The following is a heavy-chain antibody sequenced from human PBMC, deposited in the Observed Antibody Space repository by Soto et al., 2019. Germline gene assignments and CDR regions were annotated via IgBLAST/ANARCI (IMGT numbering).Heavy chain of an antibody. V-gene: IGHV4-59*01. CDR2: IYYSVYT. CDR1: GGSISAYY. Sequence: PSETLSLTCTVSGGSISAYYWSWIRQPPGKGLEYIGHIYYSVYTKYNPSLESRVTISVDTSKNQFSLILTSVTAADTAVYYCASVSRHCRGGSCSDFFHHWVQGILVTGTS. CDR3: ASVSRHCRGGSCSDFFHH. D-gene: IGHD2-15*01. J-gene: IGHJ1*01.